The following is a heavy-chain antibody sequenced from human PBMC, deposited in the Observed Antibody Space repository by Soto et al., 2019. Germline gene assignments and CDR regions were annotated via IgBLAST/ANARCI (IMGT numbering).Heavy chain of an antibody. CDR3: ARDRYDFWSGYNEYYYYGMDV. D-gene: IGHD3-3*01. V-gene: IGHV1-69*13. J-gene: IGHJ6*02. CDR1: GGTFSSYA. Sequence: SVKVSCKAPGGTFSSYAISWVRQAPGQGLEWMGGIIPIFGTANYAQKFQGRVTITADESTSTAYMELSSLRSEDTAVYYCARDRYDFWSGYNEYYYYGMDVWGQGTTVTVSS. CDR2: IIPIFGTA.